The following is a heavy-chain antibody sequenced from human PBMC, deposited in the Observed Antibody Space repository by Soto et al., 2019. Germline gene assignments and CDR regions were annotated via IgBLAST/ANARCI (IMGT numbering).Heavy chain of an antibody. CDR1: GFTFSSYA. Sequence: GGSLRLSCAASGFTFSSYAMSWVRQAPGKGLEWVSAISGSGGSTYYSDSVKGRFNISRDNSKNTLYLQMNSLRAEDTAVYYCAKGRDLVVVPAAMEYYYYYMDVWGKGTTVTVSS. V-gene: IGHV3-23*01. J-gene: IGHJ6*03. CDR3: AKGRDLVVVPAAMEYYYYYMDV. D-gene: IGHD2-2*01. CDR2: ISGSGGST.